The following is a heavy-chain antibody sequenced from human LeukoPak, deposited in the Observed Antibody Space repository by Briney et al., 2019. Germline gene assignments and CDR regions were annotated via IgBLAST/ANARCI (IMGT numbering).Heavy chain of an antibody. CDR2: ISDTGRRT. CDR3: GRHDSFIPF. CDR1: GFTFSDYA. J-gene: IGHJ4*02. D-gene: IGHD3-16*02. Sequence: PAGGSLRLSCAASGFTFSDYAVTWVRQAAGKGLEWVSSISDTGRRTYYTDSVKGRLTISRHDSKKEVYLEMSTLRVEDTAIYFCGRHDSFIPFWGQGTLVTVSS. V-gene: IGHV3-23*01.